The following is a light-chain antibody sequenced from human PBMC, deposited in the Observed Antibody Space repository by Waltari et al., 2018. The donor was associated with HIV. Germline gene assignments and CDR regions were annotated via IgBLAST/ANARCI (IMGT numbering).Light chain of an antibody. J-gene: IGKJ2*01. CDR3: QQHSDWPLT. V-gene: IGKV3-15*01. Sequence: EIVLTQSPGTLSLSPGERATLSCRASQSIRSNYLAWYQQKPGQAPRLLIYGISTRATGIPARFSGSGSGTEFTLTISSLQSEDFAVYYCQQHSDWPLTFGQGTKLEIK. CDR2: GIS. CDR1: QSIRSN.